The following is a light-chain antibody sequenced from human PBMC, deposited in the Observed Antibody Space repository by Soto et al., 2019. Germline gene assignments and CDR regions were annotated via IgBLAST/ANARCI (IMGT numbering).Light chain of an antibody. CDR1: QSIGSW. V-gene: IGKV1-5*03. CDR2: KAT. CDR3: QHYHDFQYT. J-gene: IGKJ2*01. Sequence: DIQMTQSPSTLSASVGDGVTITCRASQSIGSWLAWYQQKPGKAPKLLIYKATNLQSGVPSRFSGSGSGTDFSLTISSLQPEDSATYFCQHYHDFQYTFGPGTKLEI.